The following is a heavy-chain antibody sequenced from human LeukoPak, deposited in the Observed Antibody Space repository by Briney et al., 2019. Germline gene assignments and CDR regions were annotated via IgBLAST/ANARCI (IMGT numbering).Heavy chain of an antibody. J-gene: IGHJ6*02. D-gene: IGHD2-15*01. Sequence: AASVMVSCKASGYTFTNYGISWVRQAPGQGLEWMSWISANNGETRYAQNFQGRVTMTTDTSTTTAYMELRSLRSDDTAMYYCARPGRDCSGGSCYNPTRGMDVWGQGTTVTVSS. CDR3: ARPGRDCSGGSCYNPTRGMDV. V-gene: IGHV1-18*04. CDR1: GYTFTNYG. CDR2: ISANNGET.